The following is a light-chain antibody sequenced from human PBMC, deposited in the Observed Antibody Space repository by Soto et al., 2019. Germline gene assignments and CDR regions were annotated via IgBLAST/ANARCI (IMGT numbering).Light chain of an antibody. CDR1: QSVSNN. Sequence: EIVLTQSPGTLSLSPGERATLSCRASQSVSNNYLAWYQQKPGQAPRLLVYGVSTRASGIPDRFSGSGSGTEFTLSISSLQSEDFAVYYCQQYYNWPRTFGQGTKVDIK. CDR3: QQYYNWPRT. J-gene: IGKJ1*01. CDR2: GVS. V-gene: IGKV3-15*01.